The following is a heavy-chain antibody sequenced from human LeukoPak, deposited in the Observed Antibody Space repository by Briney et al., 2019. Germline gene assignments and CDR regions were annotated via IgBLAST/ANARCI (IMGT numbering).Heavy chain of an antibody. V-gene: IGHV3-53*01. CDR1: GFTVSSDY. Sequence: GGSLRLSCAASGFTVSSDYMSWVRQAPGKGLEWVSVIYIDGTTYYADSVKGRFTISRDNSKNTLYLQMDSLRAEDTAVYYCARDGGSGISYGNYIYYGMDVWGRGTTVTVSS. D-gene: IGHD5-18*01. CDR2: IYIDGTT. J-gene: IGHJ6*02. CDR3: ARDGGSGISYGNYIYYGMDV.